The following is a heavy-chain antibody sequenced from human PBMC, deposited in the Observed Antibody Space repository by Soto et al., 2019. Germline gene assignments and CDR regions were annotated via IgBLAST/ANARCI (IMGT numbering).Heavy chain of an antibody. CDR1: GFTFSSYW. CDR3: ARDFIRGYDILTGYERYGMDV. J-gene: IGHJ6*02. V-gene: IGHV3-66*01. D-gene: IGHD3-9*01. CDR2: IYSGGST. Sequence: GGSLRLSWAASGFTFSSYWMCWVRQAPGKGLVWVSVIYSGGSTYYADSVKGRFTISRDNSKNTLYLQMNSLRAEDTAVYYCARDFIRGYDILTGYERYGMDVWGQGTTVTVSS.